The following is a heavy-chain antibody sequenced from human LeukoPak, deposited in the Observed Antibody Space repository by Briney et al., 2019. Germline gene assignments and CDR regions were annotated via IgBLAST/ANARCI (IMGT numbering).Heavy chain of an antibody. CDR1: GFTFSSYG. CDR2: IRYDGSNK. J-gene: IGHJ4*02. V-gene: IGHV3-30*02. D-gene: IGHD3-3*01. CDR3: AKAGAITIFGVAHPGYFDY. Sequence: GGSLRLSCAASGFTFSSYGMHWVRQAPGKGLEWVAFIRYDGSNKYYADSVKGRFTISRDNSKNTLYLQMNSLRAEDTAVYYCAKAGAITIFGVAHPGYFDYWGQGTLVTVSS.